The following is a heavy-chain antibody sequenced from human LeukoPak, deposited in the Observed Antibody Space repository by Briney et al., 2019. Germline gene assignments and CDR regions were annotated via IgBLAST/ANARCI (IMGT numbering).Heavy chain of an antibody. J-gene: IGHJ4*02. D-gene: IGHD2-2*01. Sequence: PSQTLSLTCTVSGCSISSGDYYWSWIRQSPGKGLEWIGYIYYSGSTYYNPSLKSRVTISVDTSKNQFSLKLSSVTAADTAVYYCASFCSSTSCYGGYWGQGTLVTVSS. CDR3: ASFCSSTSCYGGY. V-gene: IGHV4-30-4*01. CDR2: IYYSGST. CDR1: GCSISSGDYY.